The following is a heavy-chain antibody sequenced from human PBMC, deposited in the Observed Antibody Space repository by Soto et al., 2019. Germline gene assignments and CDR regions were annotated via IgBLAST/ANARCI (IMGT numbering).Heavy chain of an antibody. J-gene: IGHJ5*02. CDR1: GGAFSNYA. V-gene: IGHV1-69*15. Sequence: QVHLVQSGAEVKKPGSSVNVSCKASGGAFSNYAITWVRQAPGQGFEWVGRIIPIFGTTNVAQKFQGRVTITADESTTTAYMELSGLRSDDTAVYYCAKDGGADGYFGNWLDPWGQGTLVTVSS. D-gene: IGHD5-12*01. CDR2: IIPIFGTT. CDR3: AKDGGADGYFGNWLDP.